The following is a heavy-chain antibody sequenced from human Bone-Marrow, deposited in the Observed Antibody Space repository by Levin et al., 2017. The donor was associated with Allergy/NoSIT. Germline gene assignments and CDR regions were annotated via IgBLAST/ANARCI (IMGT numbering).Heavy chain of an antibody. CDR1: GGSISNYY. CDR2: IYYTGYT. V-gene: IGHV4-59*01. Sequence: SETLSLTCTVSGGSISNYYWSWIRQPPGKGLEWIGYIYYTGYTSYSPSLRSRVTISVDTSKNQFSLRLNSVTAADTAVYYCARSSGKMEVNNAYDYWGQGTLVTVSS. D-gene: IGHD1/OR15-1a*01. J-gene: IGHJ4*02. CDR3: ARSSGKMEVNNAYDY.